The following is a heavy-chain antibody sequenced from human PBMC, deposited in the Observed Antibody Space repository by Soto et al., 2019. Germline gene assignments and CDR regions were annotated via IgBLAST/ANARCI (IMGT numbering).Heavy chain of an antibody. CDR2: IIPMLGIA. J-gene: IGHJ4*02. CDR1: GGSFSSYT. CDR3: AREEQLAKDY. Sequence: QVQLVQSGAEVKKPGSSVKVSCKASGGSFSSYTISWVRQAPGQGLEWMGRIIPMLGIANYAPKFQGRVTITADKSTSTAYMELSSLRSEATAVYYCAREEQLAKDYWGQGTLVTVSS. D-gene: IGHD6-6*01. V-gene: IGHV1-69*08.